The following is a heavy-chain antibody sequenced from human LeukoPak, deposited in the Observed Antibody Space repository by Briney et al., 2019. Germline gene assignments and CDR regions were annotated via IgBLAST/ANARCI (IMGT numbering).Heavy chain of an antibody. D-gene: IGHD3-9*01. CDR1: GGSISSYY. J-gene: IGHJ3*02. CDR3: ARSPARYFDWSHAFDI. Sequence: SETLSLTCTVSGGSISSYYWSWIRQPAGKGLEWIGRIYTSGSTNYNPSLKSRVTMSVDTSKNQFSLKLSSVTAADTAVYYCARSPARYFDWSHAFDIWGQGTMVTVSS. V-gene: IGHV4-4*07. CDR2: IYTSGST.